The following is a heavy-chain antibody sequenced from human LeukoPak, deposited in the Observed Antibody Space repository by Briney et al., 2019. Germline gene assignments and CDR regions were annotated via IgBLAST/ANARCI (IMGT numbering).Heavy chain of an antibody. CDR1: GYTFTGYY. J-gene: IGHJ4*02. Sequence: ASVKVSCKASGYTFTGYYMHWVRQAPGQGLEWMGWINPNSGGTNYAQKFQGRVTMTRDTSISTAYMELSRLRSDDTAVYYCARVQLWFQGGFDYWGQGTLVTVSS. CDR3: ARVQLWFQGGFDY. V-gene: IGHV1-2*02. D-gene: IGHD5-18*01. CDR2: INPNSGGT.